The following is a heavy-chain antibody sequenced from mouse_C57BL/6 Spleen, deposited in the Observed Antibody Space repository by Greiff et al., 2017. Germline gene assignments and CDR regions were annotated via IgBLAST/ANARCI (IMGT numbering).Heavy chain of an antibody. D-gene: IGHD1-1*01. CDR2: INPSSGYT. CDR1: GYTFTSYW. J-gene: IGHJ4*01. V-gene: IGHV1-7*01. Sequence: VQLQQSGAELAKPGASVKLSCKASGYTFTSYWMHWVKQRPGQGLEWIGYINPSSGYTKYNQKFKDKATLTADKSSSAAYMQLSSLTYEDSAVYYCARGGYGSIYAMDYWGQGTSVTVSS. CDR3: ARGGYGSIYAMDY.